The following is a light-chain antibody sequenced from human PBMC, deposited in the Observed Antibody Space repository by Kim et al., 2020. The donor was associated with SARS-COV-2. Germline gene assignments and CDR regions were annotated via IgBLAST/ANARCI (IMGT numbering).Light chain of an antibody. Sequence: QSALTQPPSVSGTPGQRVTISCSGSTPIIGSDDVYWYQQLPGTAPKLLIYRNTKRPSGVPDRFSGSKSGTSASLAISGLRSEDEADYYCATWDDTLSGPGVFGGGTQLIVL. CDR2: RNT. CDR3: ATWDDTLSGPGV. V-gene: IGLV1-47*01. J-gene: IGLJ3*02. CDR1: TPIIGSDD.